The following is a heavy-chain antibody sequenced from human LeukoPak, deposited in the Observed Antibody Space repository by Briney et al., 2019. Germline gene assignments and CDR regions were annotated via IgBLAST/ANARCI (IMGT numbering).Heavy chain of an antibody. Sequence: GGSLRLSCAASGFTFSSYWMSWVRQAPGKGLEWVANIKQDGSEKYYVDSVKGRFTISRDNAKNSLYLQMNSLRAEDTAVYYCARVTGDYYGSGSYVNYWGQGTLVTVSS. J-gene: IGHJ4*02. V-gene: IGHV3-7*01. CDR1: GFTFSSYW. CDR2: IKQDGSEK. D-gene: IGHD3-10*01. CDR3: ARVTGDYYGSGSYVNY.